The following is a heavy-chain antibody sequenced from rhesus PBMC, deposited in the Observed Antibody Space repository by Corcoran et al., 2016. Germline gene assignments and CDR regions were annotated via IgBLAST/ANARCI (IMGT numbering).Heavy chain of an antibody. V-gene: IGHV4-160*01. CDR2: IYGSDGST. CDR3: TRDFDYDFDY. D-gene: IGHD3-40*01. J-gene: IGHJ4*01. Sequence: QVQLQESGPGLVKPSETMSLTCAVAVYSIRSNYWSWSRQPPGKGREWIGYIYGSDGSTYYNPSLKSRVTISTDTSKNHFSLKLTSVTAADTAVYYCTRDFDYDFDYWGQGVLVTVSS. CDR1: VYSIRSNY.